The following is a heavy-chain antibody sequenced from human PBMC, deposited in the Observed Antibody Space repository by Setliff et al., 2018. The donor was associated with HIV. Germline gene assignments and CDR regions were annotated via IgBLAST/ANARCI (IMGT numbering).Heavy chain of an antibody. CDR2: INHSGST. CDR1: GGSLNDYY. D-gene: IGHD2-15*01. J-gene: IGHJ4*02. CDR3: ARLLVAGMLFDY. V-gene: IGHV4-34*01. Sequence: KTSETLSLTCAVYGGSLNDYYWSWIRLPPGKGLEWIGEINHSGSTNYNPSLKSRVTISVDTSKNQFSLKLTSVTAADTAVYYCARLLVAGMLFDYWGQGTLVTVSS.